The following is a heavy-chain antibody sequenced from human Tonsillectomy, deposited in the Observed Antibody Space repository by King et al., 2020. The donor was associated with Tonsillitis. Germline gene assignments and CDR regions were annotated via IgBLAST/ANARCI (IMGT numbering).Heavy chain of an antibody. Sequence: VQLVESGGGMVQPGRSLRLSCAASGFTFSSYAMHWVRQAPGKGLEWVAVISYDGKYDFYADSVKGRFSISRDNSKNTLYLQMNSLRPEDTAVYYCARDSPYYYDSNGFSQPDYWGQGTLVTGSA. J-gene: IGHJ4*02. V-gene: IGHV3-30*04. CDR1: GFTFSSYA. D-gene: IGHD3-22*01. CDR3: ARDSPYYYDSNGFSQPDY. CDR2: ISYDGKYD.